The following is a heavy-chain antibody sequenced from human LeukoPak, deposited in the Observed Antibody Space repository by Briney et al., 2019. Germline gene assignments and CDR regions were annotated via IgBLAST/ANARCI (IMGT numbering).Heavy chain of an antibody. CDR2: IDPSDSYT. V-gene: IGHV5-10-1*01. D-gene: IGHD2-15*01. CDR3: ARQRYCSGGSCYSSFDP. J-gene: IGHJ5*02. Sequence: GESLKISCKGSGYSFTSYWISWVRRMPGKGLEWMGRIDPSDSYTNYSPSFQGHVTISADKSISTAYLQWSSLKASDTAMYYCARQRYCSGGSCYSSFDPWGQGTLVTVSS. CDR1: GYSFTSYW.